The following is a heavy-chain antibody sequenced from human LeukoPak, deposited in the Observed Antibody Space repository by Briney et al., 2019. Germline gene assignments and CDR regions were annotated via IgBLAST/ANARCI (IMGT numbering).Heavy chain of an antibody. V-gene: IGHV3-30-3*01. CDR2: ISYDGSNK. D-gene: IGHD1-26*01. J-gene: IGHJ4*02. CDR3: ARGSPGATIFFVYFDY. Sequence: GGSLRLSCAASGFTFSSYAMHWVRQAPGKGLGWVAVISYDGSNKYYADSVKGRFTISRDNSKNTLYLQMNSLRAEDTAVYYCARGSPGATIFFVYFDYWGQGTLVTVSS. CDR1: GFTFSSYA.